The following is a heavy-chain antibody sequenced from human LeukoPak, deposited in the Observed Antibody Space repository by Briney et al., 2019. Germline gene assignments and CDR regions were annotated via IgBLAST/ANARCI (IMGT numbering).Heavy chain of an antibody. Sequence: PQTLSLTCTVSGGSVSSGGSCWSWIRQHPGRGLEWSGFTYVSGTTYNNPSLKSRVTISVDTSKNQFSLELGSVTAADTAVYFCARAPWPRARDYYDGSVYYYYDYWGQGTLVTASS. CDR3: ARAPWPRARDYYDGSVYYYYDY. CDR2: TYVSGTT. V-gene: IGHV4-31*03. J-gene: IGHJ4*02. D-gene: IGHD3-22*01. CDR1: GGSVSSGGSC.